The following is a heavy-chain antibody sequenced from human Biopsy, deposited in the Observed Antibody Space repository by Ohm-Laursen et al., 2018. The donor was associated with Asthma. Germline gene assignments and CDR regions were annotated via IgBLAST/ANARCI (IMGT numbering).Heavy chain of an antibody. V-gene: IGHV3-7*01. J-gene: IGHJ1*01. Sequence: SLRLSCAASGFTFSTSWMTWVRQVPGKGLEWVANIKHDGTEKNHVDSLEGRFTISRDNAKNSLYLQMNSLRAEDTAVYYCARTFHFWSPYHAEHYQLWGQGTLVTVSS. D-gene: IGHD3-3*02. CDR1: GFTFSTSW. CDR2: IKHDGTEK. CDR3: ARTFHFWSPYHAEHYQL.